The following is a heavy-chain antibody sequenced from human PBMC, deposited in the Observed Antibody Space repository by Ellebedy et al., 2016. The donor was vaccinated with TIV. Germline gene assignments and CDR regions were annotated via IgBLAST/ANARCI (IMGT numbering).Heavy chain of an antibody. Sequence: GGSLRLSXAASGFTFSGSGMTWVRQAPGKGLECVSAIGVSSSVTFYADSVKGRFTISRDNSKSTVYLQMHSLTAEDTAVYYCAKTGPFFFTYWGQGTVVTVSS. V-gene: IGHV3-23*01. CDR2: IGVSSSVT. CDR3: AKTGPFFFTY. D-gene: IGHD3-16*01. J-gene: IGHJ4*02. CDR1: GFTFSGSG.